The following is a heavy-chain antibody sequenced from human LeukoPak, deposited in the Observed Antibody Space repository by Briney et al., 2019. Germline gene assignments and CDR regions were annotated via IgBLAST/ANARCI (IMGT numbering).Heavy chain of an antibody. CDR2: VYFSGRT. CDR3: ARQGPAYYFDH. CDR1: GGSISSSSYY. Sequence: PSETLSLTCTVSGGSISSSSYYWGWQRQSPGKELEWLGSVYFSGRTNDNPSLKSRVTMSVDTSENSFSLRLSSVTAADTAVYYCARQGPAYYFDHWGQGTLVTVSS. J-gene: IGHJ4*02. V-gene: IGHV4-39*01.